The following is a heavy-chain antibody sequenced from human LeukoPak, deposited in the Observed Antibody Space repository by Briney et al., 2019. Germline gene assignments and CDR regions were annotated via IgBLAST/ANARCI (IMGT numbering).Heavy chain of an antibody. V-gene: IGHV4-31*03. Sequence: SQTLSLTCTVSGGSVSSGGYYWSWIRRHPGKGLEWIGYIYYSGSTFHNPSLKSRVTISVDTSKNQFSLKLNSVTAADTAVYYCAADLQAFAFDIWGQGTMVTVSS. CDR2: IYYSGST. CDR3: AADLQAFAFDI. D-gene: IGHD3-3*02. CDR1: GGSVSSGGYY. J-gene: IGHJ3*02.